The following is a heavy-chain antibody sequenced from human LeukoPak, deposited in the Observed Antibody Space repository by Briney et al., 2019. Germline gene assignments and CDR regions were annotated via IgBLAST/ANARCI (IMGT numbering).Heavy chain of an antibody. J-gene: IGHJ4*02. D-gene: IGHD6-13*01. CDR1: GASISSSRDY. V-gene: IGHV4-39*07. Sequence: SETLSLTCTVSGASISSSRDYWGWIRQTPGKGLEWIGSIYYLGNTYYNASLKSRVTISVDTSKNQFSLKLSSVTAADTAVYYCARRGSRIAAAGWSQGTLVTVSS. CDR3: ARRGSRIAAAG. CDR2: IYYLGNT.